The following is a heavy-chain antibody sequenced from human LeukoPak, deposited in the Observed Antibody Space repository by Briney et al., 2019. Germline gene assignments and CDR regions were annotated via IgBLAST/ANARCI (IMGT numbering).Heavy chain of an antibody. V-gene: IGHV4-39*01. J-gene: IGHJ4*02. CDR1: GGSINTSTYY. Sequence: KPSETLSLTCTVSGGSINTSTYYWGWVRQPPGKGLEWIGSIHNSGSSYYNPSLKSRLTISVDTSKNQFSLKLSSVTAADTAVYYCVRIVVPRGDLNYFDYWGQGTLVTVSS. CDR2: IHNSGSS. D-gene: IGHD3-22*01. CDR3: VRIVVPRGDLNYFDY.